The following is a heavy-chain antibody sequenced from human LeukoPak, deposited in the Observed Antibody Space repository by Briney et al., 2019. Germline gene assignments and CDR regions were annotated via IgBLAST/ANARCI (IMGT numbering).Heavy chain of an antibody. D-gene: IGHD2-2*01. J-gene: IGHJ4*02. V-gene: IGHV3-48*03. CDR2: ISSSGSTI. CDR1: GFTFSSYE. Sequence: PGGSLRLSCAASGFTFSSYEMNWVRQAPGKGLEWVSYISSSGSTIYYADSVKGRFTISRDNAKNSLYLQMNSMRAEDTAVYYCARGGGYCSSPSCYFTPRHIVFDYWGQGTLVTVSS. CDR3: ARGGGYCSSPSCYFTPRHIVFDY.